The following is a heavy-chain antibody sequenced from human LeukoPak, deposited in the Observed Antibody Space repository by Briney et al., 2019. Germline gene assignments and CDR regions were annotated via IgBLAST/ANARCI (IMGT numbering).Heavy chain of an antibody. CDR2: ISSGGSYI. Sequence: GGSLRLSCAASGFRFSKYNMNWVRQAPGKGLEWVSSISSGGSYIYYADSVKGRFTISRDNTKNSLYLQMNSLRAEDTAVYLCAREFIGSWYWDSWGQGTLVTVSS. J-gene: IGHJ4*02. D-gene: IGHD6-13*01. V-gene: IGHV3-21*01. CDR3: AREFIGSWYWDS. CDR1: GFRFSKYN.